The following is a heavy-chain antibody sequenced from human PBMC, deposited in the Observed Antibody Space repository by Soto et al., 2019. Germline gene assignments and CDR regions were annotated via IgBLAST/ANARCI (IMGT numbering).Heavy chain of an antibody. D-gene: IGHD2-2*01. Sequence: QVQLVQSGAEVKKPGSSVKVSCKASGGTFSSYAISWVRQAPGQGLEWMGGIIPIFGTANYAQKLQGRVTITADESTTTAYMELRSLRSEDTAVYYFAGIGDSTRYFDLWGRGTLVTVSS. J-gene: IGHJ2*01. CDR1: GGTFSSYA. CDR2: IIPIFGTA. CDR3: AGIGDSTRYFDL. V-gene: IGHV1-69*01.